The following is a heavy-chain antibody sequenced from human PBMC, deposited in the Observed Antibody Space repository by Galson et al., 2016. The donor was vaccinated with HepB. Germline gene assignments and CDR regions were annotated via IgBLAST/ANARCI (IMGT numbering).Heavy chain of an antibody. V-gene: IGHV3-30-3*01. D-gene: IGHD3-16*02. CDR2: ISFDGSNN. CDR1: GFTFSSYA. CDR3: ARDDDYVWGTYRYTRTVPQYDFDY. J-gene: IGHJ4*02. Sequence: SLRLSCAASGFTFSSYAMHWVRQAPGKGLEWVAVISFDGSNNFYADSVKGRFTISRDNSKNTLYLQMNSLRAEATAVYYCARDDDYVWGTYRYTRTVPQYDFDYWGQGTLVTVSS.